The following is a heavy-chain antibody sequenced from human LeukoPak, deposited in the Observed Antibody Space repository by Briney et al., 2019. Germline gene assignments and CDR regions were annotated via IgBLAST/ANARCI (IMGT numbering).Heavy chain of an antibody. J-gene: IGHJ6*04. Sequence: ASVKVSCKASGYTFTSYGISWVRQAPGQGLEWMGWISAYKGNTNYAQKLQGRVTMTTDTSTSTAYMELRSLRSDDTAVYYCARDLSPWFGELLEPDYYYYGMDVWGKGTTVTVSS. CDR3: ARDLSPWFGELLEPDYYYYGMDV. CDR2: ISAYKGNT. D-gene: IGHD3-10*01. V-gene: IGHV1-18*04. CDR1: GYTFTSYG.